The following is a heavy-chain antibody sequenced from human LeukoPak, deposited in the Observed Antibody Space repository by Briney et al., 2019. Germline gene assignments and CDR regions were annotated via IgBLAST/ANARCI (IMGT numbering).Heavy chain of an antibody. Sequence: SETLSLTCSVPDDSISSSNYYWGWIRQPPGKGLEWIGSIYYSGSTYYNSSLKSRVTISVDTSKNQFSLKLSSVTAADTAVYYCARSRSIVGATIPDYWGQGTLVTVSS. J-gene: IGHJ4*02. CDR3: ARSRSIVGATIPDY. D-gene: IGHD1-26*01. CDR2: IYYSGST. CDR1: DDSISSSNYY. V-gene: IGHV4-39*07.